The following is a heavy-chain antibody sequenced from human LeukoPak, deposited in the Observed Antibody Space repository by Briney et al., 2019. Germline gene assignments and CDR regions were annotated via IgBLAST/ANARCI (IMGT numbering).Heavy chain of an antibody. J-gene: IGHJ4*02. CDR3: ARAVYGGNFLGY. V-gene: IGHV4-59*01. Sequence: SETLSLTCTVSGGSISSYYWSWIRQPPGKGLEWIGYIYYSGSTNYNPSLKSRVTISVDTSKNQFSLKLSSVPAADTAVYYCARAVYGGNFLGYWGQGTLVTVSS. CDR1: GGSISSYY. D-gene: IGHD4-23*01. CDR2: IYYSGST.